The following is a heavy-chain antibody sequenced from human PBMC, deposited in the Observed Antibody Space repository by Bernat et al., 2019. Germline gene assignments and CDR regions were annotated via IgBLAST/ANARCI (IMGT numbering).Heavy chain of an antibody. V-gene: IGHV4-38-2*01. Sequence: QVQLQESGPGLVKPSETLSLTCAVSGYSISSGYYWGWIRQPPGKGLEWIGSIYHSGSTYYNPSLKSRVTISVDTSKNQFSLKLSSVTAADTAVYYCASDGVRGRLRGAWGQGTLVTVSS. CDR2: IYHSGST. CDR1: GYSISSGYY. CDR3: ASDGVRGRLRGA. J-gene: IGHJ5*02. D-gene: IGHD3-10*01.